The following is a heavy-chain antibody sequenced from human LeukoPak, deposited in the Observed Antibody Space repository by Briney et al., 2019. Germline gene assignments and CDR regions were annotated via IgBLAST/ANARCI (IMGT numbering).Heavy chain of an antibody. Sequence: GGSLRLSCAASGFTFSSYEMNWVRQAPGKGLEWVSYISSSGSTIYYADSVKGRFTISRDNAKNSLYLQMNSLRAEDTAVYYCAKDPTDFDSSGQTYFDYWGQGTLVTVSS. V-gene: IGHV3-48*03. CDR1: GFTFSSYE. CDR2: ISSSGSTI. CDR3: AKDPTDFDSSGQTYFDY. J-gene: IGHJ4*02. D-gene: IGHD3-22*01.